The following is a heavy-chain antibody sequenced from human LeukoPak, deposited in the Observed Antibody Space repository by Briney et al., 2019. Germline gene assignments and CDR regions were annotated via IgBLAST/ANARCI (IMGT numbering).Heavy chain of an antibody. V-gene: IGHV4-59*01. CDR1: GGSISSYY. J-gene: IGHJ4*02. CDR2: NSYSGNT. D-gene: IGHD1-26*01. CDR3: ARVGSGSFDY. Sequence: SETLSLTCTVSGGSISSYYWSWIRQPPGEGLVWIGYNSYSGNTNYNPSLKSRATISVDTSKNHFSLNLSSVTAADTDVYYCARVGSGSFDYWGQGTLVTVSS.